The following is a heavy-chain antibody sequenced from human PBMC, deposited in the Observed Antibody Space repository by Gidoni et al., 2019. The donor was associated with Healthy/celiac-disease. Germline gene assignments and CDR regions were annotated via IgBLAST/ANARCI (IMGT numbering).Heavy chain of an antibody. CDR3: AKNWGWYSSSSGSRNWFDP. D-gene: IGHD6-6*01. V-gene: IGHV1-69*17. J-gene: IGHJ5*02. CDR1: GGSVSSYA. Sequence: QVQPVQSGAEVKKPGASVKVSGKASGGSVSSYAISWVRQAPGQGLEWMGGIIPIFGIANYAQKFQGRVTITADKSTSTAYMELSSLRSEDTAVYYCAKNWGWYSSSSGSRNWFDPWGQGTLVTVSS. CDR2: IIPIFGIA.